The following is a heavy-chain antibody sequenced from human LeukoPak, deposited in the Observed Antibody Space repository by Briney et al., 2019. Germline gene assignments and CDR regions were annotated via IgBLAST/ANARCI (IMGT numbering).Heavy chain of an antibody. V-gene: IGHV4-4*07. CDR2: ISGSGTI. CDR1: GGSINSY. CDR3: ARDFMGYCSGGSCYSEASWFDP. J-gene: IGHJ5*02. D-gene: IGHD2-15*01. Sequence: SETLSLTCIVSGGSINSYWSWIRQPAGKGLEWIGRISGSGTITYNPALQSRLTISIDTSKNQFSLKLMSVTAADTAVYYCARDFMGYCSGGSCYSEASWFDPWGQGTLVTVSS.